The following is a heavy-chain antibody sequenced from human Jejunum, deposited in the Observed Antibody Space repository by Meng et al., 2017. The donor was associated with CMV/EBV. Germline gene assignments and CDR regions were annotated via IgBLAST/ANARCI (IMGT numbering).Heavy chain of an antibody. V-gene: IGHV3-23*01. Sequence: FTFNAFTMGWVRQAPGKGLEWVSTFVYNGGATFYANSVKGRFTISRDTSKNTLYLQMNSLTADDTAMYYCVKGVTSTSPYRAFDVLGQGTLVTVSS. D-gene: IGHD2/OR15-2a*01. J-gene: IGHJ3*01. CDR3: VKGVTSTSPYRAFDV. CDR1: FTFNAFT. CDR2: FVYNGGAT.